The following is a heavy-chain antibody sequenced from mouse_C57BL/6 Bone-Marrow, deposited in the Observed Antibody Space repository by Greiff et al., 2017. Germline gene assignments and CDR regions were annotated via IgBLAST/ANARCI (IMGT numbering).Heavy chain of an antibody. V-gene: IGHV5-16*01. CDR3: ARYIVRGGFDY. CDR1: GFTFSDYY. Sequence: EVMLVESEGGLVQPGSSMKLSCTASGFTFSDYYMAWVRQVPEKGLEWVANINYDGSSTYYLDSLKSRFIISRDNAKNILYLQMSSLKSEDTATYYCARYIVRGGFDYWGQGTTLSVSS. D-gene: IGHD2-14*01. J-gene: IGHJ2*01. CDR2: INYDGSST.